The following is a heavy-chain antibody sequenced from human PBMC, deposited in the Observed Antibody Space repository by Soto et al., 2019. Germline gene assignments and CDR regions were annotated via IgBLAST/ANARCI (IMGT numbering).Heavy chain of an antibody. J-gene: IGHJ4*02. Sequence: GASVKVSCKASGYTFTSYGISWVRQAPGQGLEWMGWISAYNGNTNYAQKLQGRVTMTTDTSTSTAYMELRSLRSDDTAVYYCARDRFAYYYDSSGYWRFVYWGQGTLVTVSS. CDR1: GYTFTSYG. CDR3: ARDRFAYYYDSSGYWRFVY. D-gene: IGHD3-22*01. CDR2: ISAYNGNT. V-gene: IGHV1-18*01.